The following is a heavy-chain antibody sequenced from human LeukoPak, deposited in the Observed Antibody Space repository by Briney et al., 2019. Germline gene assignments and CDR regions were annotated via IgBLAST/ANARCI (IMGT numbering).Heavy chain of an antibody. D-gene: IGHD5-24*01. CDR2: IAGSGDST. V-gene: IGHV3-23*01. J-gene: IGHJ3*02. Sequence: GGSLRLSCAASGFTFSSYVTSWVRQAPGKGLEWVSAIAGSGDSTYYADSVKGRFTISRDNSKNTLYLQMNSLRAEDTAVYYCAKNRDGYHAFDIWGQGTMVTVSS. CDR3: AKNRDGYHAFDI. CDR1: GFTFSSYV.